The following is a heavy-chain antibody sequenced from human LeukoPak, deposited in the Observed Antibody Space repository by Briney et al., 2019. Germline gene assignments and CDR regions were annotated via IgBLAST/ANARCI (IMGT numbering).Heavy chain of an antibody. CDR1: GGTFSSYA. Sequence: SVKVSCKASGGTFSSYAISWVRQAPGQGLEWMGGIIPIFGTANYAQKFQGRVTITTDESTSTAYMELSSLRSEDTAVYYCATDPRWEISPTKVWYFDYWGQGTLVTVSS. D-gene: IGHD1-26*01. CDR2: IIPIFGTA. J-gene: IGHJ4*02. V-gene: IGHV1-69*05. CDR3: ATDPRWEISPTKVWYFDY.